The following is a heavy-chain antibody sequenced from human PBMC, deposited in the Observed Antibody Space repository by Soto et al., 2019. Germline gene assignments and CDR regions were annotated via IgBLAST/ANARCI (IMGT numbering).Heavy chain of an antibody. V-gene: IGHV1-46*01. D-gene: IGHD1-26*01. J-gene: IGHJ4*02. Sequence: QVQLVQSGAEVKEPGASVKVSCKASGYTFTDYSMHWVRQAPGQGLEWMGMINPSGGSTSYAHKFQGRVTMTRYTSTSTVCRELSRLRSEDTAVYYCARERGAWGQGTLVTVSS. CDR1: GYTFTDYS. CDR2: INPSGGST. CDR3: ARERGA.